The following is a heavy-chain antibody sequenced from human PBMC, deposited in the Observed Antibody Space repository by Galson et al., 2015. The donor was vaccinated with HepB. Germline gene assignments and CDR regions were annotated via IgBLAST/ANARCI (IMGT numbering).Heavy chain of an antibody. CDR1: GFTFSSYS. J-gene: IGHJ2*01. D-gene: IGHD6-13*01. V-gene: IGHV3-21*01. CDR3: ARNLGGAAAGTRSWYFDL. Sequence: SLRLSCAASGFTFSSYSMNWVRQAPGKGLEWVSSISSSSSYIYYADSVKGRFTISRDNAKNSLYLQMNSLRAEDTAVYYCARNLGGAAAGTRSWYFDLWGRGTLVTVSS. CDR2: ISSSSSYI.